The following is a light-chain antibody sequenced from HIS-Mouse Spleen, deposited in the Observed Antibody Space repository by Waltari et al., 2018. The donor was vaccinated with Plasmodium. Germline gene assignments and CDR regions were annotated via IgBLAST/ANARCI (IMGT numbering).Light chain of an antibody. CDR2: DAS. J-gene: IGKJ4*01. CDR1: QDISTY. CDR3: QQYDNLPLT. Sequence: DIQMTQSPSSLSASVGDRVTITCQASQDISTYLNWYQQKPGKAPKLLIYDASNLETGVPSRLSGSGSGTDFTFTISSLQPEDIATYYCQQYDNLPLTFGGGTKVEIK. V-gene: IGKV1-33*01.